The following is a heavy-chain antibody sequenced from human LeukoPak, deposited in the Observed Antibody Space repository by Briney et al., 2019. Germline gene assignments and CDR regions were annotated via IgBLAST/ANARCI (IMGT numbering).Heavy chain of an antibody. CDR2: TNRDGGST. CDR3: ARGGDYGDYAAY. V-gene: IGHV3-74*01. D-gene: IGHD4-17*01. CDR1: GFTVSTYW. Sequence: PGGSLRLSCAASGFTVSTYWMHWVRQAPGKGLVWVSRTNRDGGSTNYADSVKGRFTISRDNAKNTLYLQMNSLRGEDTAVYYCARGGDYGDYAAYWGQGTLVTVPS. J-gene: IGHJ4*02.